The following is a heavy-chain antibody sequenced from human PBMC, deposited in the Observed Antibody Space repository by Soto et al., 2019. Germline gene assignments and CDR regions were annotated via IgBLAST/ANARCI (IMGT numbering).Heavy chain of an antibody. J-gene: IGHJ5*02. D-gene: IGHD2-15*01. V-gene: IGHV4-39*01. CDR2: MFYSGAT. CDR3: ARHKSGSDWLDP. CDR1: GGSISDISSC. Sequence: LSLTCTVSGGSISDISSCWGWIRQPPGKGLQWIGCMFYSGATYYNPSLKNRVTLSVDTSNNEFSLKLVSVTAPDTAVYYCARHKSGSDWLDPWGQGTLVTVSS.